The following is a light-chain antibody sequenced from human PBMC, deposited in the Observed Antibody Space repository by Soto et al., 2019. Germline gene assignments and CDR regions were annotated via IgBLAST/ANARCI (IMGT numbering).Light chain of an antibody. CDR1: QSISTN. CDR2: DAS. J-gene: IGKJ1*01. V-gene: IGKV3-11*01. Sequence: EIVLTQSPCSLSLSPGERATLSFRASQSISTNLVWYQQKFGQAPRLLMYDASNRATGIPARFSGSGSGTDFTLTISSLEPEDFAVYYCQQRSNWPWTLGQGTKVDIK. CDR3: QQRSNWPWT.